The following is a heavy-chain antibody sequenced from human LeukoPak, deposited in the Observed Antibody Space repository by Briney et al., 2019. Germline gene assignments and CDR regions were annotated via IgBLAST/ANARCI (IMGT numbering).Heavy chain of an antibody. CDR1: GGSFSGYH. CDR2: INHGGGT. V-gene: IGHV4-34*01. J-gene: IGHJ5*02. D-gene: IGHD1-1*01. Sequence: PSETLSLTCAVYGGSFSGYHWSWIRQPPGKGLEWIGEINHGGGTNYNPSLKSRVTISVDTSNNQFSLNLNSVTAADTAIYYCARSPSRQNWIARLYIWFDPWGQGTLVTVSS. CDR3: ARSPSRQNWIARLYIWFDP.